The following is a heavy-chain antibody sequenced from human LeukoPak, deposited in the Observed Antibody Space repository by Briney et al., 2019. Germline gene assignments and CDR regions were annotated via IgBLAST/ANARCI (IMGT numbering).Heavy chain of an antibody. V-gene: IGHV4-39*07. CDR2: IYHSGST. CDR3: ARDPSIVVVTAMPDAFDI. J-gene: IGHJ3*02. Sequence: SETLSLTCTVSGGSISSSSYYWGWIRQPPGKGLEWIGGIYHSGSTYYNPSLKSRVTISVDTSKNQFSLKLSSVTAADTAVYYCARDPSIVVVTAMPDAFDIWGQGTMVTVSS. D-gene: IGHD2-21*02. CDR1: GGSISSSSYY.